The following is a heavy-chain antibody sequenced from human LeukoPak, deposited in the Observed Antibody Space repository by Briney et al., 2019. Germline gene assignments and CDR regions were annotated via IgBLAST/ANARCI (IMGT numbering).Heavy chain of an antibody. Sequence: GGSLRLSCAASGFTVSSNYTSWVRQAPGKGLEWVSVIYSGGDTYYADSVKGRFTISRGNSKNTLYLQMNTLRAEDTAVYYCARASGYSGYDPFDYWGQGTLVTVSS. V-gene: IGHV3-53*01. CDR3: ARASGYSGYDPFDY. CDR2: IYSGGDT. CDR1: GFTVSSNY. D-gene: IGHD5-12*01. J-gene: IGHJ4*02.